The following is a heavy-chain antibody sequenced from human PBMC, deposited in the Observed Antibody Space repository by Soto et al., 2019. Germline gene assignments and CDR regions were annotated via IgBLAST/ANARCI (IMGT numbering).Heavy chain of an antibody. V-gene: IGHV1-69*13. D-gene: IGHD6-6*01. Sequence: ASVKVSCKASGGTFSSYAISWVRQAPGQGLEWMGGIIPIFGTANYAQKFQGRVTITADESTSTAYMELSSLRSEDTAVYYCARVPMTGIAARLEVPGPFDYWGQGTLVTVSS. J-gene: IGHJ4*02. CDR1: GGTFSSYA. CDR3: ARVPMTGIAARLEVPGPFDY. CDR2: IIPIFGTA.